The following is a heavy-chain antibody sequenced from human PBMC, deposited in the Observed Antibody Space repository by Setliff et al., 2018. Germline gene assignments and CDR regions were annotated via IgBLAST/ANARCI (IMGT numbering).Heavy chain of an antibody. CDR3: TRGGERYHTAN. CDR1: GVSVNSLTW. Sequence: KPSETLSLTCAVSGVSVNSLTWWSWVRQTPGKGLEWIGFIYHDGNPQFNPSVNYNPSLKSRVTMSIDKSKNQFSLNLRSVTAADTAVYYCTRGGERYHTANWGQGTLVTVSS. CDR2: IYHDGNP. D-gene: IGHD2-2*01. V-gene: IGHV4-28*03. J-gene: IGHJ4*02.